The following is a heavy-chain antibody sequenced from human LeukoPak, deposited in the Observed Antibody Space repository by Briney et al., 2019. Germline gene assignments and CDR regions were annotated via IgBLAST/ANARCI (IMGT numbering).Heavy chain of an antibody. CDR3: ARSYHYYYGMDV. V-gene: IGHV4-30-4*01. Sequence: SETLSLTCTVSGGSISSGDYYWSWIRQPTGKGLEWIGYIYYSGSTYYNPSLKSRVTISVDTSKNQFSLKLSSVTAADTAVYYCARSYHYYYGMDVWGQGTTVTVSS. J-gene: IGHJ6*02. CDR1: GGSISSGDYY. CDR2: IYYSGST.